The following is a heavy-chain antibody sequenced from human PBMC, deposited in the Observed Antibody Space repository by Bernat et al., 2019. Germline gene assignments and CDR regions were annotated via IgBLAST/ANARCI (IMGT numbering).Heavy chain of an antibody. CDR1: GFTFSSNA. CDR3: AKEYVSRSSLSFDY. Sequence: EVQLLESGGDLVQPGGSLRLSCVASGFTFSSNAMAWVRQAPGKGLELLSAISGSGGSTSCADSVKCRFTISRDNSKTTLYLQLNSLRAEETAVYFCAKEYVSRSSLSFDYWGQTTLVTVSS. CDR2: ISGSGGST. D-gene: IGHD3-16*01. J-gene: IGHJ4*02. V-gene: IGHV3-23*01.